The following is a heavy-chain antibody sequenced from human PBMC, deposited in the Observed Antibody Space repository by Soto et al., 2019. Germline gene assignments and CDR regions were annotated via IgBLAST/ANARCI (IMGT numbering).Heavy chain of an antibody. CDR2: INSGATTT. D-gene: IGHD6-19*01. CDR1: GFTFSSSW. J-gene: IGHJ4*02. Sequence: EVQLVESGGGLVQPGGSLRLSCAASGFTFSSSWMHWVRQGPGKGLVWVSRINSGATTTNYADYVKGRFTISRDNAKNTLYLQMDSLTAEDTAVYYCARGPSGWFGYDYWGQGTLVTVSS. CDR3: ARGPSGWFGYDY. V-gene: IGHV3-74*01.